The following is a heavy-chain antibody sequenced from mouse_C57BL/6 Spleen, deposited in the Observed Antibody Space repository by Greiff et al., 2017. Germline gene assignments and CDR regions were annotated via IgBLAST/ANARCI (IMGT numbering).Heavy chain of an antibody. CDR3: ARCDRYGNYGFDY. J-gene: IGHJ2*01. CDR1: GYTFTNYW. V-gene: IGHV1-63*01. D-gene: IGHD2-1*01. Sequence: QVQLKQSGAELVRPGTSVKMSCKASGYTFTNYWIGWAKQRPGHGLEWIGDIYPGGGYTNYNEKVKGKATLTADKSSSTAYMQVSSLTSEYSAIYYCARCDRYGNYGFDYWGQGTTLTVSS. CDR2: IYPGGGYT.